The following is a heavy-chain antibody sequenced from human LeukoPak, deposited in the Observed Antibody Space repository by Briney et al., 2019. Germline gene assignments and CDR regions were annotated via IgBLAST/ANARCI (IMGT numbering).Heavy chain of an antibody. D-gene: IGHD2-2*01. V-gene: IGHV3-11*06. CDR1: GFTVSDYY. CDR2: ISRSSTYT. Sequence: PGGSLRLSCAASGFTVSDYYMSWVRQAPGKGLEWVSYISRSSTYTNYADSVKGRFTISRDNAKNSLYLQMNSLRAEDTAVYYCATGYCSSTSCYVFAFDIWGQGAMVTVSS. CDR3: ATGYCSSTSCYVFAFDI. J-gene: IGHJ3*02.